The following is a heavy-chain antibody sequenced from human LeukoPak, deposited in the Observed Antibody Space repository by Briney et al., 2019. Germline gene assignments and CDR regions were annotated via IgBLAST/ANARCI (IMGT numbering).Heavy chain of an antibody. D-gene: IGHD3-10*01. J-gene: IGHJ4*02. CDR1: GGSFSGYY. CDR3: ATRSITSSY. CDR2: INHSGST. Sequence: SETLSLTCAVYGGSFSGYYWSWIRQPPGKGLEWIGEINHSGSTNYNPSLKSRVTISVDTSKNQLSLKLSSVTAADTAVYYCATRSITSSYWGQGTLVTVSS. V-gene: IGHV4-34*01.